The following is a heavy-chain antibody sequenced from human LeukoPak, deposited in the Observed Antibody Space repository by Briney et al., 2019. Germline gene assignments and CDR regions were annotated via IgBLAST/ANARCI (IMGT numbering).Heavy chain of an antibody. Sequence: PGGSLRLSCAASGFTVSSNYMSWVRQAPGKGLEWVSVIYSGGYTYYADSVKGRFTISRDNSKNTLYLQMNSLRAEDTAVYYCARVRGYDFGFDYWGQGTLVTVSS. CDR1: GFTVSSNY. D-gene: IGHD5-12*01. J-gene: IGHJ4*02. V-gene: IGHV3-53*01. CDR2: IYSGGYT. CDR3: ARVRGYDFGFDY.